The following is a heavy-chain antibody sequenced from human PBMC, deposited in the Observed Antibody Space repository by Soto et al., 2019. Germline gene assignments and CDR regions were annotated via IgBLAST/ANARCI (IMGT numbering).Heavy chain of an antibody. Sequence: SETLSLTCTVSGGSISSGDYYWSWIRQPPGKGLEWIGYIYYSGSTYYNPSLKSRVTISVDTSKNQFSLKLSSVTAADTAVYYCARGGLWFGELPFDYWGQGTLVTVSS. CDR3: ARGGLWFGELPFDY. CDR2: IYYSGST. CDR1: GGSISSGDYY. V-gene: IGHV4-30-4*01. J-gene: IGHJ4*02. D-gene: IGHD3-10*01.